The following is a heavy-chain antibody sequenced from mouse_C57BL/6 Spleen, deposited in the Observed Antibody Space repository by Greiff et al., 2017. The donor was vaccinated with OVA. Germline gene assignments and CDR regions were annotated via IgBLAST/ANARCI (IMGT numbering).Heavy chain of an antibody. CDR1: GYTFTSYW. D-gene: IGHD2-1*01. CDR2: IDPSDSET. CDR3: ARSGNYGAMDY. Sequence: QVQLQQPGAELVRPGSSVKLSCKASGYTFTSYWMHWVKQRPIQGLEWIGNIDPSDSETHYNQKFKDKATLTVDKSASTAYMQRSSLTSEDSAVYYCARSGNYGAMDYWGQGTSVTVSS. J-gene: IGHJ4*01. V-gene: IGHV1-52*01.